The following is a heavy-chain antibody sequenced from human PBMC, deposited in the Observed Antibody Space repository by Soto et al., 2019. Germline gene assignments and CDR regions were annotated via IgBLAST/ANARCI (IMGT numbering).Heavy chain of an antibody. Sequence: EVQLVESGGGLVQPGGSLRLSCAASGFTFSSYWMTWVRQAPGKGLEWVANIKEDGGERNYVDSLKGRFTISRDNAKNSLYLQMNSLRAEDTAVYYCARAGSENDNWGQGTLVTVSS. J-gene: IGHJ4*01. CDR3: ARAGSENDN. D-gene: IGHD3-10*01. V-gene: IGHV3-7*05. CDR2: IKEDGGER. CDR1: GFTFSSYW.